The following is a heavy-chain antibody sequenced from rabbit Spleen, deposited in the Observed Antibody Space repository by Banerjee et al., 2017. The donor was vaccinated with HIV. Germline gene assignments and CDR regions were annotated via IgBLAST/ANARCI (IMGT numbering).Heavy chain of an antibody. D-gene: IGHD1-1*01. V-gene: IGHV1S40*01. CDR2: IYAPCSGST. J-gene: IGHJ4*01. Sequence: QSLQESGGGLVQPDGSLTLTCTVSGFSFIGSGYMCWVRRAPGKGLEWFGCIYAPCSGSTYYASWAKGRFTISKTSSTTVTLQMTSLTAADTATYFCARDLIAAIGWHFNLWGPGTLVTVS. CDR1: GFSFIGSGY. CDR3: ARDLIAAIGWHFNL.